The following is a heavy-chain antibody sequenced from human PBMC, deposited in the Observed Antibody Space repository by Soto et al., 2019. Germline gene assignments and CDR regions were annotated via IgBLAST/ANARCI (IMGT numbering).Heavy chain of an antibody. Sequence: QLQLQESGSGLVKPSQTLSLTCAVSGGSISSGGNSWSWLRQPPGKGLEWIGYIYHSGSTYYNPSLKSRVTISVDRSKNQFSLKLSSVTAGDTAVYYCARRTVHYYDSSGYTNWFDPWGQGTLVTVSS. V-gene: IGHV4-30-2*01. CDR3: ARRTVHYYDSSGYTNWFDP. J-gene: IGHJ5*02. CDR2: IYHSGST. D-gene: IGHD3-22*01. CDR1: GGSISSGGNS.